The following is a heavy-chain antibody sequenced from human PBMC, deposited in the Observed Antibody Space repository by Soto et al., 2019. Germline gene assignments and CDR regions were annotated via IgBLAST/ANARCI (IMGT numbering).Heavy chain of an antibody. CDR3: ARLAPGSSNGNSGSYSAQFDY. CDR1: GGSISSGGYY. Sequence: PSETLSLTCTVSGGSISSGGYYWSWIRQHPGKGLEWIGYIYYSGSTYYNPSLKSRVTISVDTSKNQFSLKLSSVTAADTAVYYCARLAPGSSNGNSGSYSAQFDYWGQGTLVTVSS. D-gene: IGHD1-26*01. J-gene: IGHJ4*02. CDR2: IYYSGST. V-gene: IGHV4-31*03.